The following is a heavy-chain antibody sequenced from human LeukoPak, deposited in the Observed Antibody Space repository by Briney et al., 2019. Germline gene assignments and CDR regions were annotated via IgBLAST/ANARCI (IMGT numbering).Heavy chain of an antibody. CDR1: GFTFSSYS. Sequence: GGSLRLSCAASGFTFSSYSMNWVRQAPGKGLEWVSSISSNSAYIYYSDSVKGRFTISRDNAKNSLYLQMNSLGAEDMALYYCARGSTTAQRKDAFDIWGQGTMVTVSS. CDR2: ISSNSAYI. J-gene: IGHJ3*02. V-gene: IGHV3-21*01. D-gene: IGHD4-17*01. CDR3: ARGSTTAQRKDAFDI.